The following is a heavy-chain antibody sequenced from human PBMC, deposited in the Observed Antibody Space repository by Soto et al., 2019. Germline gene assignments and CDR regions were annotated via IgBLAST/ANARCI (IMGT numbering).Heavy chain of an antibody. CDR2: INHTGST. J-gene: IGHJ4*02. CDR1: GGSFSGYS. Sequence: SETLSLTCAVYGGSFSGYSWTWIRQPPGTGLEWIGEINHTGSTNYNPSLKSRVTISVDTSKNQFSLKLTSVTAADTAVYYCARHPPRELLIDYWGQGTLVTVSS. D-gene: IGHD1-26*01. V-gene: IGHV4-34*01. CDR3: ARHPPRELLIDY.